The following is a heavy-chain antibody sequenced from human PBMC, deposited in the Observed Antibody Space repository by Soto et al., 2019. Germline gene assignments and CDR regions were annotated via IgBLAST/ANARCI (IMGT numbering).Heavy chain of an antibody. V-gene: IGHV3-33*01. CDR2: IWYDGSNK. CDR1: GFTFSSYG. Sequence: SLRLSCAASGFTFSSYGMHWVRQAPGKGLEWVAVIWYDGSNKYYADSVKGRFTISRDNSKNTLYLQMNSLRAEDTAVYYCARSYYYDSSASIGAFDIWGQCTLVTVSS. J-gene: IGHJ3*02. D-gene: IGHD3-22*01. CDR3: ARSYYYDSSASIGAFDI.